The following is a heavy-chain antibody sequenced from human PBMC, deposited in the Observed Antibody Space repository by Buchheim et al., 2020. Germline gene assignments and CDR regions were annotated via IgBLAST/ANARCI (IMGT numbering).Heavy chain of an antibody. CDR3: ARGGILNYDFWSGGDYYYYGMDV. CDR1: GFTFSSYS. D-gene: IGHD3-3*01. J-gene: IGHJ6*02. CDR2: ISSSSSTI. Sequence: EAQLVESGGGLVQPGGSLRLSCAASGFTFSSYSMNWVRQAPGKGLEWVSYISSSSSTIYYADSVKGRFTISRDNAKNSLYLQMNSLRAEDTAVYYCARGGILNYDFWSGGDYYYYGMDVWGQGTT. V-gene: IGHV3-48*01.